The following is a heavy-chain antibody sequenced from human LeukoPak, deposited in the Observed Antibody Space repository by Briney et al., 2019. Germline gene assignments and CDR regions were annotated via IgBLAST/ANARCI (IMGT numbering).Heavy chain of an antibody. CDR2: INPDGTVT. Sequence: RQSLRLPCAASGFTFNNYWMHWVRQAPGKGLVWVSSINPDGTVTTYADSVKGRFTISRDNAKNTLYLQMNSLRAEDTAVYYCVRDSPSGFFDLWGRGTLVTVSS. CDR3: VRDSPSGFFDL. CDR1: GFTFNNYW. V-gene: IGHV3-74*01. J-gene: IGHJ2*01. D-gene: IGHD6-19*01.